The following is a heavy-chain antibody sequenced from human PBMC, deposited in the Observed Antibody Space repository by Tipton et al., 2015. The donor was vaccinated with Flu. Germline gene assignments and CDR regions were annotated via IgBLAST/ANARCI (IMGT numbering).Heavy chain of an antibody. Sequence: TLSLTCTVSGGSNSSYYWSWIRQPPGEGLEWIGYIYYGGSTNHNPSLKSRVTIAVDTSKNQFALKLSSVTAADTAVYYCARGAYYGTKYWGQGTLVTVSS. CDR3: ARGAYYGTKY. J-gene: IGHJ4*02. V-gene: IGHV4-59*01. CDR2: IYYGGST. D-gene: IGHD3-22*01. CDR1: GGSNSSYY.